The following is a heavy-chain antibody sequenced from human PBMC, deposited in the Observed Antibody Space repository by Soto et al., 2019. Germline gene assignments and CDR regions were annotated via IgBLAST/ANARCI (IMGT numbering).Heavy chain of an antibody. V-gene: IGHV4-59*01. Sequence: SETLSLTCTVSGASMNNYYGSWVRQPPGKGLEWIGCMFYSGGSNSNPSLKGRVTISVDTSKNQISLKLTSVTAADTAVYYCVRSGHSFGGVMWGQGTLVTVSS. CDR3: VRSGHSFGGVM. CDR2: MFYSGGS. D-gene: IGHD3-16*01. J-gene: IGHJ4*02. CDR1: GASMNNYY.